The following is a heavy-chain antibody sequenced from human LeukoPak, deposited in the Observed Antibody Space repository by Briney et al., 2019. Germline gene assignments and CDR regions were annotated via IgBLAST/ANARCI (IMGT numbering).Heavy chain of an antibody. V-gene: IGHV4-31*03. CDR2: IYYSGST. CDR3: ARDLYDILTGSNWFDP. Sequence: SETPSLTCTVSGGSISSGGYYWSWIRQHPGKGLEWIGYIYYSGSTYYNPSLKSRVTISVDTSKNQFSLKLSSVTAADTAVYYCARDLYDILTGSNWFDPWGQGTLVTVSS. J-gene: IGHJ5*02. D-gene: IGHD3-9*01. CDR1: GGSISSGGYY.